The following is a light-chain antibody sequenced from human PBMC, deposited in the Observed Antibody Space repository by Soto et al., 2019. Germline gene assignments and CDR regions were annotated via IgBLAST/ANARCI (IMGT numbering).Light chain of an antibody. J-gene: IGLJ1*01. CDR3: SSYTSITTLDV. CDR1: SSDVGDYNY. Sequence: QSVLTQPASVSWSPGQSITISCTGTSSDVGDYNYVPWFQQHPGKAPKLMIYEVSNRPSGVSNRFSGSKSGNTASLTISGLQAEDEADYYCSSYTSITTLDVFGTGTKVTVL. CDR2: EVS. V-gene: IGLV2-14*01.